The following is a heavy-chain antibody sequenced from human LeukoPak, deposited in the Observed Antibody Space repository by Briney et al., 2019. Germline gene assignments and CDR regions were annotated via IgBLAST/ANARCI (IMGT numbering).Heavy chain of an antibody. J-gene: IGHJ4*02. Sequence: SETLSLTCAVYGGSFSGYYWSWIRQPPGKGLEWIGEINHSGSTKYNPSPESRVTILVDTSKNQLSLKLSSVTAADTAVYYCAGRGGDGVVVPAPTGIDYWGQGTLVTVLS. D-gene: IGHD2-2*01. CDR1: GGSFSGYY. CDR2: INHSGST. CDR3: AGRGGDGVVVPAPTGIDY. V-gene: IGHV4-34*01.